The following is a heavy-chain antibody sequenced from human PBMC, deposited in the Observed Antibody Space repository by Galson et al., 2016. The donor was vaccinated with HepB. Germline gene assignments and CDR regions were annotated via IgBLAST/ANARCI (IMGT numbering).Heavy chain of an antibody. D-gene: IGHD1-26*01. CDR3: AGGSGWDAEH. CDR1: GLTFSSYW. CDR2: IKDDGSEK. V-gene: IGHV3-7*03. Sequence: SLRLSCAASGLTFSSYWMNWVRQARGKGLEWVANIKDDGSEKNYVDSVKGRFTISGDNAQNSLYLQMNTLRAEDTAVYYCAGGSGWDAEHWGQGTLATVSS. J-gene: IGHJ1*01.